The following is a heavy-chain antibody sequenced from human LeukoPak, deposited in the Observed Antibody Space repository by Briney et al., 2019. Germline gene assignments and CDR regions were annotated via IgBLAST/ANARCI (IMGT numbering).Heavy chain of an antibody. J-gene: IGHJ4*02. V-gene: IGHV3-23*01. Sequence: GGSLRLSCEASGLTFSIYAMHWVRQAPGKGLEWVSAISGSGGSTYYADSVKGRFTISRDNSKNTLYLQMNSLRAEDTAVYYCAKDIGVTSWGIAVVPAADYFDYWGQGTLVTVSS. D-gene: IGHD2-2*01. CDR1: GLTFSIYA. CDR2: ISGSGGST. CDR3: AKDIGVTSWGIAVVPAADYFDY.